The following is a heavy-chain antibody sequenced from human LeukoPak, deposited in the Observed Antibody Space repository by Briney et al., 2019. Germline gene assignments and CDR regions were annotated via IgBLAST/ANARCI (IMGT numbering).Heavy chain of an antibody. CDR3: ARVSFGSGGTRFDP. CDR2: TRYDGSNK. J-gene: IGHJ5*02. D-gene: IGHD1-7*01. CDR1: GFTFSSYG. V-gene: IGHV3-30*02. Sequence: PAGSLRLSCAASGFTFSSYGMYWVRQAPGKGLEWVAFTRYDGSNKYYADSVKGRFTISRDNSKNTLYLQMNSLRAEDTAVYYCARVSFGSGGTRFDPWGQGTLVTVSS.